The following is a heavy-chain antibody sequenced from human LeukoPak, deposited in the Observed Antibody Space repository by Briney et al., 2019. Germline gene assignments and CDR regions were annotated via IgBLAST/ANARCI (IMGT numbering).Heavy chain of an antibody. V-gene: IGHV3-64*01. CDR2: MSSNGGST. Sequence: PGGSLRLSCAASGFTFSSYGMHWVRQAPGKGLEYVSAMSSNGGSTYYANSVKGRFTISRDNSKITLYLQMGSLRAEDMAVYYCARVRGYSYGSSDYWGQGTLVTVSS. D-gene: IGHD5-18*01. J-gene: IGHJ4*02. CDR3: ARVRGYSYGSSDY. CDR1: GFTFSSYG.